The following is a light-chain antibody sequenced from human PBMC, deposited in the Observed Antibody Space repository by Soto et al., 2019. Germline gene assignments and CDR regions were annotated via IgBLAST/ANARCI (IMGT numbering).Light chain of an antibody. V-gene: IGKV1-39*01. J-gene: IGKJ2*01. CDR1: QSINSY. CDR2: AAS. Sequence: DIQMTQSPSSLSASVGDRVTITCRASQSINSYLNWYQQKPGKAPKLLIYAASSLQSGVPSRFSGSGSGTDFTLTISSLQPEDFATYYCQQSYSTHTFGQGTKLEIK. CDR3: QQSYSTHT.